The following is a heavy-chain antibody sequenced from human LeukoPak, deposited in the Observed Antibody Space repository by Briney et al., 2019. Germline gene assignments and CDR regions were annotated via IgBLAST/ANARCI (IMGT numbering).Heavy chain of an antibody. V-gene: IGHV3-15*04. J-gene: IGHJ4*02. CDR3: TTYGSGRKFDY. D-gene: IGHD3-10*01. CDR1: GFTFSNFA. Sequence: PGGSLRLSCAGSGFTFSNFAVNWVRQAPGKGLEWVGRIESKTDGGTTDYAAPVKGRFTISRDDSTNTLYLQMNSLKSEDTAVYYCTTYGSGRKFDYWGQGILVTVSS. CDR2: IESKTDGGTT.